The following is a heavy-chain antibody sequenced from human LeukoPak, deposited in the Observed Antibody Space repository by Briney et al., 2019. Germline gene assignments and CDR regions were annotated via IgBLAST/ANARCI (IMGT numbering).Heavy chain of an antibody. D-gene: IGHD3-3*01. Sequence: ASVKVSCKASGYTFTSCGISWVRQAPGQGLEWMGWISAYNGNTNYAQKLQGRVTMTTDTSTSTAYMELRSLRSDDTAVYYCARDSRITIFGVVIGGNWFDPWGQGTLVTVSS. CDR3: ARDSRITIFGVVIGGNWFDP. V-gene: IGHV1-18*01. J-gene: IGHJ5*02. CDR2: ISAYNGNT. CDR1: GYTFTSCG.